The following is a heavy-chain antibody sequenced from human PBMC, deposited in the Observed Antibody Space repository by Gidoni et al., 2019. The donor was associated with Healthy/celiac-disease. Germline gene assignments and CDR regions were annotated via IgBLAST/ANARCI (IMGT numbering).Heavy chain of an antibody. Sequence: EVQLLESGGGLVQPGGSLRLSCAASGFTFSSYAMSWVRQAPGKGLEWVSAMSGSGGSKYYADSVKGRFTISRDNSKNTLYLQMNSLRAEDTAVYYGAKAEPNSYGFNMDVWGKGTTVTVSS. J-gene: IGHJ6*03. D-gene: IGHD5-18*01. CDR3: AKAEPNSYGFNMDV. CDR2: MSGSGGSK. V-gene: IGHV3-23*01. CDR1: GFTFSSYA.